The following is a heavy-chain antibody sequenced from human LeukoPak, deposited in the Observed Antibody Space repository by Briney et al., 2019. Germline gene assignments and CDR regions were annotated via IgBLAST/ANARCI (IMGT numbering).Heavy chain of an antibody. CDR1: GFTFSSYE. V-gene: IGHV3-48*03. CDR2: ISSSGSTI. CDR3: ARGVLNIVVVVAATPARYFDL. D-gene: IGHD2-15*01. J-gene: IGHJ2*01. Sequence: GGSLRLSCAASGFTFSSYEMNWVRQAPGKGLEWVSYISSSGSTIYYADSVKGRFTISRDNAKNSLYLQMNSLRAEDTAVYYCARGVLNIVVVVAATPARYFDLWGRGTLVTVSS.